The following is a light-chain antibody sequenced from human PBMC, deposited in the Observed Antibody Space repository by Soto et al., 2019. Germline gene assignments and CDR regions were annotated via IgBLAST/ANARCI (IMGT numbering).Light chain of an antibody. CDR1: QSISSW. CDR2: KAS. V-gene: IGKV1-5*03. J-gene: IGKJ2*01. CDR3: QQYKSYPYT. Sequence: DIQMTQSPSTLSASIGDRVTITCRASQSVSQSISSWLAWFQQKPGRPPKLLIYKASTLESGVSSRFSGSGSGTEFTLTIASLQPDDFAPYYCQQYKSYPYTFGQGTKLEIK.